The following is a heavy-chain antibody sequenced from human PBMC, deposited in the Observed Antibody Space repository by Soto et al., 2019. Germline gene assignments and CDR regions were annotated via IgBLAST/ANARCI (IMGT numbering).Heavy chain of an antibody. CDR1: GFTFSSYS. D-gene: IGHD6-19*01. Sequence: GGSLRLSCAASGFTFSSYSMNWVRQAPGKGLEWVSSISSSSSYIYYADSVKGRFTISRANGKNCMYLQMNSLRAEDTAVYYCARGDFSSGWYEYELPEARNAFDIWGQGTMVTVSS. J-gene: IGHJ3*02. V-gene: IGHV3-21*01. CDR2: ISSSSSYI. CDR3: ARGDFSSGWYEYELPEARNAFDI.